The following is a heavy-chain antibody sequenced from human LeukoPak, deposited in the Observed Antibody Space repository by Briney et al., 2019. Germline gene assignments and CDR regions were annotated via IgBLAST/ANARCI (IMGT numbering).Heavy chain of an antibody. J-gene: IGHJ6*02. CDR3: ARQGPETYYDFWSGQYGMDV. Sequence: GGSLRLSCAASGFTFSSYGMPWVRQAPGKGLEWVAVIWYDGSNKYYADSVKGRFTISRDNSKNTLYLQMNSLRAEDTAVYYCARQGPETYYDFWSGQYGMDVWGQGTTVTVSS. D-gene: IGHD3-3*01. CDR1: GFTFSSYG. CDR2: IWYDGSNK. V-gene: IGHV3-33*01.